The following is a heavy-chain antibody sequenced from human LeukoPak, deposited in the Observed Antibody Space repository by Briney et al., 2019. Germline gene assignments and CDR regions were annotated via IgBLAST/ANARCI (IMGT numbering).Heavy chain of an antibody. V-gene: IGHV3-7*01. D-gene: IGHD6-19*01. CDR3: ARDEGGPAVAVNAPFDY. Sequence: GGSLRLSCAASGFTFRSYWMRWVRQAPGKGLEWVANIKQDGSEKYYVNSVKGRFTISRDNAKNSLYLQMNSLRAEDTAVYYCARDEGGPAVAVNAPFDYWGQGTLVTVSS. CDR1: GFTFRSYW. J-gene: IGHJ4*02. CDR2: IKQDGSEK.